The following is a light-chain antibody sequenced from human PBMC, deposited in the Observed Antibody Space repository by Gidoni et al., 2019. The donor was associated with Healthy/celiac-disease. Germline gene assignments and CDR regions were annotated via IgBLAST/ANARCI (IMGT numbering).Light chain of an antibody. CDR2: GAS. V-gene: IGKV3-20*01. J-gene: IGKJ5*01. CDR1: QSVSSSY. CDR3: QQYGSSPGIT. Sequence: ELVLTQSPGTLSLSPGERATLSCRASQSVSSSYLAWYQQKPGQAPRLLIYGASSRATGIPDRFSGSGSGTDFTLTISRLEPEDFAVYYCQQYGSSPGITFXQXTRLEIK.